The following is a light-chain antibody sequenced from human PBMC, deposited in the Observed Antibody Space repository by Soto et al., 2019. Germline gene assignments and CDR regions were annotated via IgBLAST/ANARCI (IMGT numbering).Light chain of an antibody. CDR3: QQRSNWPPSLT. CDR2: DAS. Sequence: EIVLTQSPATLPLSPGERATLSCRASLSVSSYLAWYQQKPGQAPRLLIYDASNRATGIPARFSGSGSGTDFTLTISSLEPEDFAVYYCQQRSNWPPSLTFGGGTKVEIK. V-gene: IGKV3-11*01. J-gene: IGKJ4*01. CDR1: LSVSSY.